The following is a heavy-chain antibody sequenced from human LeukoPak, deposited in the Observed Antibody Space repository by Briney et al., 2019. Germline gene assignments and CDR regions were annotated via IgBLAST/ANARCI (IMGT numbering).Heavy chain of an antibody. D-gene: IGHD3-22*01. Sequence: PSETLSLTCAVYGGSFSGYYWSWIRQPPGKGLEWIGETNHSGSTNYNPSLKSRVTISVDTSKNQFSLKLSSVTAADTAVYYCASYYDSSGYRDYWGQGTLVTVSS. CDR2: TNHSGST. V-gene: IGHV4-34*01. CDR3: ASYYDSSGYRDY. CDR1: GGSFSGYY. J-gene: IGHJ4*02.